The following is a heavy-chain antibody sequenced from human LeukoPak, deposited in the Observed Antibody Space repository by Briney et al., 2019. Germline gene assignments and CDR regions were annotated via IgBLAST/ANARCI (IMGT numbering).Heavy chain of an antibody. CDR3: ARHTREDYFDY. CDR2: IYTSGST. V-gene: IGHV4-4*07. J-gene: IGHJ4*02. D-gene: IGHD1-26*01. CDR1: GGSISSYY. Sequence: SETLSLTCTVSGGSISSYYWSWIWQPPGKGLGCIWRIYTSGSTNYNPSLKSRVTMSVDTSKNQFSLKLSSVTAADTAVYYCARHTREDYFDYWGQGTLVTVSS.